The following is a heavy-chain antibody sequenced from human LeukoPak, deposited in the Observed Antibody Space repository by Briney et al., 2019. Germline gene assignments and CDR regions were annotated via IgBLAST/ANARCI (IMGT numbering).Heavy chain of an antibody. CDR3: ATLDY. V-gene: IGHV3-7*01. CDR1: GFTFSSNW. CDR2: IKQDGSEK. J-gene: IGHJ4*02. Sequence: GGSLRLSCAASGFTFSSNWMSWVRQAPGKGLKWAANIKQDGSEKYYVDSVKGRFTISRDNAKNSLYLQMNSLRAEDTAVYYCATLDYWGQGTLVTVSS.